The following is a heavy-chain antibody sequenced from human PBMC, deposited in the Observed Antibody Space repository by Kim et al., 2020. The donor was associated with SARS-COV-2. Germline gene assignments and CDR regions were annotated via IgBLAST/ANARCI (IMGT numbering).Heavy chain of an antibody. CDR3: ARDPRYCTNGVCSDY. Sequence: SVKVSCKASGGTFSSYAISWVRQAPGQGLEWMGRIIPILGIANYAQKFQGRVTITADKSTSTAYMELSSLRSEDTAVYYCARDPRYCTNGVCSDYWGQGTLVTVSS. J-gene: IGHJ4*02. CDR1: GGTFSSYA. D-gene: IGHD2-8*01. CDR2: IIPILGIA. V-gene: IGHV1-69*04.